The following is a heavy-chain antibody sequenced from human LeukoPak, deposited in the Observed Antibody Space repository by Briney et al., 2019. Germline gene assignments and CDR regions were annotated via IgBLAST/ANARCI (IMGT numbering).Heavy chain of an antibody. D-gene: IGHD3-22*01. Sequence: TSETLSLTCTVSGGSISSSSYYWGWIRQPPGKGLEWIGSIYYSGSTYYNPSLKSRVTISVDTSKNQFSLKLSSVTAADTAVYYCARASSGYYRYFDYWGQGTLVTVSS. CDR2: IYYSGST. CDR1: GGSISSSSYY. CDR3: ARASSGYYRYFDY. J-gene: IGHJ4*02. V-gene: IGHV4-39*07.